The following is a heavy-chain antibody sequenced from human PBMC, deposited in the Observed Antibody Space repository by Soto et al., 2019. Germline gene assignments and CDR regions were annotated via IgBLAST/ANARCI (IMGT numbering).Heavy chain of an antibody. Sequence: QVQLVESGGGVVQPGRSLRLSCAASGFTFSSYAMHWARQAPGKGLEWVAVISYDGSNKYYADSVKGRFTISRDNSKNTLYLQMNSLRAEDTAVYYCARDPDDYYYYGMDVWGQGTTVTVSS. V-gene: IGHV3-30-3*01. CDR2: ISYDGSNK. CDR3: ARDPDDYYYYGMDV. CDR1: GFTFSSYA. J-gene: IGHJ6*02.